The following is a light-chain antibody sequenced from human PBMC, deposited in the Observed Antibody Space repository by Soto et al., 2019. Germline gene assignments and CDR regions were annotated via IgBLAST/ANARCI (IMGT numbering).Light chain of an antibody. Sequence: QSVLPQPPSASGTPGQRVTISCSGSSSNIGSNYVYWYQQLPGTAPKLLIYRNNQRPSGVPDRFSGSKSGTSASLAISGLRSEDEADYYCAAWDDSLSAPYVFGTGTKVT. CDR1: SSNIGSNY. CDR3: AAWDDSLSAPYV. J-gene: IGLJ1*01. CDR2: RNN. V-gene: IGLV1-47*01.